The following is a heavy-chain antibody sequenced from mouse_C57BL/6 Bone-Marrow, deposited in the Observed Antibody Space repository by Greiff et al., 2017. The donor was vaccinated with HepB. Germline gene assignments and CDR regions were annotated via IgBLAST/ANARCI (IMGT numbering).Heavy chain of an antibody. CDR2: IWWDYYK. Sequence: QVTLKESGHGILQPSQTLSLTCSFSGFSLSTFGMGVGWIRQPSGKGLEWLAHIWWDYYKYYNPALKSLLTISKDTAKNQVFLKIGNVDTADTATYYCARMVGLLGRFAYWGQGTLVTVSA. CDR3: ARMVGLLGRFAY. D-gene: IGHD1-1*01. V-gene: IGHV8-8*01. CDR1: GFSLSTFGMG. J-gene: IGHJ3*01.